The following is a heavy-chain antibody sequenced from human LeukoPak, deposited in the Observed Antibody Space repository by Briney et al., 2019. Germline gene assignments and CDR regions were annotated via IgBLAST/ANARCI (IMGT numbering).Heavy chain of an antibody. CDR1: GFTFSDYA. Sequence: GGSLRLSCAASGFTFSDYAMHWVRQAPGLGLEWVAFVRYDGSTKYYTDSVKGRFTISRDNAKNTVYLQMNSLSAEDTAVYYCASVFDSWGQGFLVTVSS. J-gene: IGHJ4*02. D-gene: IGHD5/OR15-5a*01. V-gene: IGHV3-30*02. CDR3: ASVFDS. CDR2: VRYDGSTK.